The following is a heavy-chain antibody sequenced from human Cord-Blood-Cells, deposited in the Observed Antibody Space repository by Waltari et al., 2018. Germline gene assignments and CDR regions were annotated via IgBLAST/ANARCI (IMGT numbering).Heavy chain of an antibody. V-gene: IGHV3-21*01. D-gene: IGHD6-13*01. CDR3: ARDSTAAARPYPYYYYGMDV. Sequence: EVQLVESGGGLVKPGGSLRLSCAASGFTFSSYSMNWVRQAPGKGLEWVSSISSSSSYIYNADSVKGRFTISRYNAKNSLYLQMNSLRAEDTAVYYCARDSTAAARPYPYYYYGMDVWGQGTTVTVSS. CDR2: ISSSSSYI. CDR1: GFTFSSYS. J-gene: IGHJ6*02.